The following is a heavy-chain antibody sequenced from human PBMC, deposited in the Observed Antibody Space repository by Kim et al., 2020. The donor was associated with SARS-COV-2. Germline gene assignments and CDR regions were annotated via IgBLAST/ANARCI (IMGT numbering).Heavy chain of an antibody. D-gene: IGHD6-19*01. Sequence: ASVKVSCKASGYTFTSYGISWVRQAPGQGLEWMGWISAYNGNTNYAQKLQGRVTMTTDTSTSTAYMELRSLRSDDTAVYYCARAEQWLVRGYFDYWGQGTLVTVSS. CDR3: ARAEQWLVRGYFDY. CDR1: GYTFTSYG. V-gene: IGHV1-18*01. J-gene: IGHJ4*02. CDR2: ISAYNGNT.